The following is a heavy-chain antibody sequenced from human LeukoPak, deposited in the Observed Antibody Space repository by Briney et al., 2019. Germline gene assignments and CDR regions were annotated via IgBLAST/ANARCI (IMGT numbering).Heavy chain of an antibody. V-gene: IGHV3-48*02. D-gene: IGHD6-19*01. J-gene: IGHJ4*02. CDR3: ARTNSQWLFTL. CDR1: GFTFSSYS. CDR2: ISSSSTI. Sequence: PGGSLRLSCAASGFTFSSYSMNWVRQAPGKGLEWVSYISSSSTIYYADSVKGRFTISRDNAKNSLYLQMNSLRDEDTAVYYCARTNSQWLFTLWGQGTLVTVSS.